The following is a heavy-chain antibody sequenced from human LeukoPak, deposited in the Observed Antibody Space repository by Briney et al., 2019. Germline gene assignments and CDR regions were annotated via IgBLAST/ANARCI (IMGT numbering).Heavy chain of an antibody. D-gene: IGHD6-13*01. CDR3: AKDCEAAHGAFDI. J-gene: IGHJ3*02. Sequence: GGSLRLSCAASGFTFSNYAMSWVRQAPGKGLEWVSAISGSGGSTYYADSVKGRFTISRDSSKNTLYLQMNSLRAEDTAVYYCAKDCEAAHGAFDIWGQGTMVTVSS. CDR1: GFTFSNYA. CDR2: ISGSGGST. V-gene: IGHV3-23*01.